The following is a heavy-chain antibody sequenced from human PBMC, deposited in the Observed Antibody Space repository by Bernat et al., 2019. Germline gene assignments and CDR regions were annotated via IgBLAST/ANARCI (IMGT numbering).Heavy chain of an antibody. CDR3: TTRVPFFKDSGYDFTRGDWWFDP. D-gene: IGHD5-12*01. CDR1: GGSISSGGYY. J-gene: IGHJ5*02. Sequence: QVQLQESGPGLVKPSQTLSLTCTVSGGSISSGGYYWSWIRQHPGKGLEWIGYIYYSGSTYYNPSLKSRVTISVDTSKNQFSLKLSSVTAADTAVYYCTTRVPFFKDSGYDFTRGDWWFDPWGQGTLVTVSS. V-gene: IGHV4-31*03. CDR2: IYYSGST.